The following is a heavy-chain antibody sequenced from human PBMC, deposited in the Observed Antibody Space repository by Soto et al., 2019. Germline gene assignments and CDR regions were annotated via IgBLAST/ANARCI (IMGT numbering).Heavy chain of an antibody. Sequence: QVQLVQSGAEEKKPGASVKVSCKASGYTFTGYAMHWVRQAPGQRLEWMGWINAGNGNTKYSQKFQGRATITRDTSASTAYIELSSLRSEDTAVYYCARAVAVAADFDYWGQGTLVTVSS. V-gene: IGHV1-3*05. D-gene: IGHD6-19*01. J-gene: IGHJ4*02. CDR1: GYTFTGYA. CDR3: ARAVAVAADFDY. CDR2: INAGNGNT.